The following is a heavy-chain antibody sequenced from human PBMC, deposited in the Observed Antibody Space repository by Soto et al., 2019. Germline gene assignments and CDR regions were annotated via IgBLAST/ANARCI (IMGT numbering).Heavy chain of an antibody. Sequence: QVQLVQSGAEVKKPGSSVKVSCKASGGTFSSYAISWVRQAPGQGLEWMGGIIPIFGTANYAQKFQGRVTITADDSTNTDCMELSSLRSEDTAVYYCVRWADPGIAAAGGEWGQGTLVTVSS. CDR2: IIPIFGTA. D-gene: IGHD6-13*01. V-gene: IGHV1-69*01. J-gene: IGHJ4*02. CDR3: VRWADPGIAAAGGE. CDR1: GGTFSSYA.